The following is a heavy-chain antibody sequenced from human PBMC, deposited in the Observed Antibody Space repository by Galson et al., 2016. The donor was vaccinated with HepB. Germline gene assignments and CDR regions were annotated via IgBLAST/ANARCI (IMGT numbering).Heavy chain of an antibody. CDR3: ARDYCSGGSCAPGEY. V-gene: IGHV4-4*07. CDR2: IYTSGST. CDR1: GGSISSYS. Sequence: SETLSLTCTVSGGSISSYSWSWIRQPAGKGLEWIGRIYTSGSTNYNPSLKSRVTMSVDTSKNQFSLKLSSVTAADTAVYYCARDYCSGGSCAPGEYWGQGTLVTVSS. J-gene: IGHJ4*02. D-gene: IGHD2-15*01.